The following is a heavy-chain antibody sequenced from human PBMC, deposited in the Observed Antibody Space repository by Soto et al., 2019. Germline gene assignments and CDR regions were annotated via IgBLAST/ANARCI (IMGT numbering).Heavy chain of an antibody. V-gene: IGHV4-39*01. Sequence: PSETLSLTCTVSGGSISSSSYYWGWIRQPPGKGLEWIGSIYYSGYTDYNPSLKSRVTISVDTSKNQFSLKLSSVTAADTAVYYCARHSYCGGDCYSGYFDYWGQGTLVTVSS. CDR1: GGSISSSSYY. CDR2: IYYSGYT. J-gene: IGHJ4*02. CDR3: ARHSYCGGDCYSGYFDY. D-gene: IGHD2-21*02.